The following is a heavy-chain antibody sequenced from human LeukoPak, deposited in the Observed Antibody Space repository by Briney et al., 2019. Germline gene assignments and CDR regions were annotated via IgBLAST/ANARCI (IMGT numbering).Heavy chain of an antibody. Sequence: SETLSLTCTVSGGSISSYYWSWIRQPPGKGLEWIGYIYYSGSTNYNPSLKSRVTISVDTSKNQFSLKLSSVTAAGTAVYYCAREGREYSSSLGSLYYYYGMDVWGQGTTVTVSS. D-gene: IGHD6-13*01. CDR1: GGSISSYY. J-gene: IGHJ6*02. CDR3: AREGREYSSSLGSLYYYYGMDV. CDR2: IYYSGST. V-gene: IGHV4-59*01.